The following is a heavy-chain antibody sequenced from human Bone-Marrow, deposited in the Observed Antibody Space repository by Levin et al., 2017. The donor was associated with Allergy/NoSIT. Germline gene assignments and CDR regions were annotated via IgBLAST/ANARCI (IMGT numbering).Heavy chain of an antibody. V-gene: IGHV4-61*01. CDR1: GGSINSDTYY. Sequence: PSETLSLTCTVSGGSINSDTYYWSWIRQPPGKGLEWIGYISYSGSANYNPSLKSRVTMSVDSSKNQFSLKLTSVTAADTALYYCARDDLYFEHWGQGTLVTVSS. CDR3: ARDDLYFEH. CDR2: ISYSGSA. J-gene: IGHJ4*02.